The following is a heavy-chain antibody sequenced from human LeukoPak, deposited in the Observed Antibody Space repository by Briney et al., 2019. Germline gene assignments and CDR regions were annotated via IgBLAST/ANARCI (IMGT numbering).Heavy chain of an antibody. CDR2: INQDGSEK. CDR1: GYIFTRYW. J-gene: IGHJ4*02. V-gene: IGHV3-7*04. D-gene: IGHD1-26*01. Sequence: GESLKISCKGSGYIFTRYWIGWVRQAPGKGLEWVANINQDGSEKYYVDSVKGRFTISRDNAKNSVNLQMNSLRAEDTALYYCARDGIDYWGQGTLVTVSS. CDR3: ARDGIDY.